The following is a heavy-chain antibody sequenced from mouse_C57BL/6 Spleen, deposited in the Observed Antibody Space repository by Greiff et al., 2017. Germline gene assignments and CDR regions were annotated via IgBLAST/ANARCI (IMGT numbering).Heavy chain of an antibody. CDR1: GFSFNTYA. Sequence: EVQRVESGGGLVQPKGSLKLSCAASGFSFNTYAMNWVRQAPGKGLEWVARIRSKSNNYATYYADSVKDRFTISRDDSESMLYLQMNNLKTEDTAMYYCVRQRLWGFAYWGQGTLVTVSA. J-gene: IGHJ3*01. CDR2: IRSKSNNYAT. D-gene: IGHD1-2*01. V-gene: IGHV10-1*01. CDR3: VRQRLWGFAY.